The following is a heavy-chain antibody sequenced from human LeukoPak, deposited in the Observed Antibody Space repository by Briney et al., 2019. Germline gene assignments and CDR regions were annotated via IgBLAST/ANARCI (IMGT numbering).Heavy chain of an antibody. D-gene: IGHD6-13*01. V-gene: IGHV3-49*04. CDR2: IRSKAYGGTT. Sequence: GGSLRLSCTASGFTFGDYAMSWVRQAPGKGLEWVGFIRSKAYGGTTEYAAPVKGRFTISRDDSKSIAYLQMNSLKTEDTAVYYCRAAGTFFDYWGQGTLVTVSS. J-gene: IGHJ4*02. CDR1: GFTFGDYA. CDR3: RAAGTFFDY.